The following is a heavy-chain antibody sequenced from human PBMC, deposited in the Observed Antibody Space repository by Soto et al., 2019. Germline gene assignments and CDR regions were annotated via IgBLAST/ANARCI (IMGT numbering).Heavy chain of an antibody. CDR3: ARDLRLVPTSYYYYYMDV. Sequence: ASVNGYRKASGYSISVYFRHWGRLTTEKGLEWMGWINASNGNTKYSQKFQGRVTITRDTSASTAYMELSSLRSEDTAVYYCARDLRLVPTSYYYYYMDVWGKGTTVTVYS. CDR2: INASNGNT. CDR1: GYSISVYF. V-gene: IGHV1-3*01. J-gene: IGHJ6*03. D-gene: IGHD3-3*01.